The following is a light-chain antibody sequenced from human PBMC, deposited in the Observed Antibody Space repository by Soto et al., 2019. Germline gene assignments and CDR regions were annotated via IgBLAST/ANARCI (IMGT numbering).Light chain of an antibody. CDR3: QQRSNWPLIT. J-gene: IGKJ5*01. CDR2: DAS. CDR1: QSVSSY. V-gene: IGKV3-11*01. Sequence: EIVLTQSPATLSLSPGERATLSCRASQSVSSYLAWYQQKPGRAPRLLIYDASTRATGIPARFSGSGSGTDFTLTISSLEPEDFAVYYCQQRSNWPLITFGQGTRLEIK.